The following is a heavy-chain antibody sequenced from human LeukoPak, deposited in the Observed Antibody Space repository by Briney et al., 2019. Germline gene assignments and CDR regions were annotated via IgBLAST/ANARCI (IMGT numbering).Heavy chain of an antibody. V-gene: IGHV3-30-3*01. Sequence: GGSLRLSCAASGFTFSGSAMHWVRQAPGKGLEWVAVISYDGSNKYYADSVKGRFTISRDNSKNTLYLQMNSLRAEDTAVYYCARDSGYSYGNYYYYYGMDVWGQGTTVTVSS. CDR3: ARDSGYSYGNYYYYYGMDV. CDR2: ISYDGSNK. CDR1: GFTFSGSA. D-gene: IGHD5-18*01. J-gene: IGHJ6*02.